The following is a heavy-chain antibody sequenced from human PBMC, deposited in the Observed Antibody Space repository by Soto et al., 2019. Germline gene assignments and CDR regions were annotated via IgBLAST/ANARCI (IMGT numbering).Heavy chain of an antibody. V-gene: IGHV3-48*03. CDR2: ISSSSSTI. J-gene: IGHJ6*02. Sequence: GGTLRLSCAASGFSLSSYEMNWVRLAPRKGLAWVSYISSSSSTIYYADSVQGRFTISSDNGKNSLYLQMNRLRAEDTAAYCCAGDLQGQVSDVIMDVCSRGTAVTVSS. CDR1: GFSLSSYE. CDR3: AGDLQGQVSDVIMDV.